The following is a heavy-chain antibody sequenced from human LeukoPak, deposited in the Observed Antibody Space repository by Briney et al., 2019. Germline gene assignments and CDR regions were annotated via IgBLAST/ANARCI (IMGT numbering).Heavy chain of an antibody. CDR3: AREEVVTPWGGNWFDP. CDR2: TYYRSKWYN. Sequence: SQTLSLTCAISGDSVSSNSAAWNWIRQSPSRGLEWLGRTYYRSKWYNDYAVSVKSRITINPDTSKNQFSLQLNSVTPEDTAVYYCAREEVVTPWGGNWFDPWGQGTLVTVSS. J-gene: IGHJ5*02. CDR1: GDSVSSNSAA. V-gene: IGHV6-1*01. D-gene: IGHD4-23*01.